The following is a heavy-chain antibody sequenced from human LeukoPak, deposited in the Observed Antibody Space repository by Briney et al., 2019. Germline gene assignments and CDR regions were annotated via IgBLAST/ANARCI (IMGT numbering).Heavy chain of an antibody. Sequence: GGSLRLSCAASGFTFSSYAMSWVRQAPGKGLEWVANIKQDRSEKYYVDSVNGRFTISRDNAKNSLYLQMNSLRAEDTAVYYCAKSATWSEKGGFDYWGQGTLVTVSS. CDR1: GFTFSSYA. D-gene: IGHD2-8*02. J-gene: IGHJ4*02. CDR2: IKQDRSEK. CDR3: AKSATWSEKGGFDY. V-gene: IGHV3-7*01.